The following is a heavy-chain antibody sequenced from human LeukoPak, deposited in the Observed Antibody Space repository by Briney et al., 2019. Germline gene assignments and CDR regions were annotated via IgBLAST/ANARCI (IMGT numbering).Heavy chain of an antibody. D-gene: IGHD3-22*01. CDR2: IYYSGST. CDR3: ARDRDSSGYYWFDP. Sequence: PSETLSLTCTVSVGSISSSSFYWGWIRQPPGKGLEWIGSIYYSGSTYYNPSLKSRVTISVDTSKNQFSLKLSSVTAADTAVYYCARDRDSSGYYWFDPWGQGTLVTVSS. J-gene: IGHJ5*02. CDR1: VGSISSSSFY. V-gene: IGHV4-39*07.